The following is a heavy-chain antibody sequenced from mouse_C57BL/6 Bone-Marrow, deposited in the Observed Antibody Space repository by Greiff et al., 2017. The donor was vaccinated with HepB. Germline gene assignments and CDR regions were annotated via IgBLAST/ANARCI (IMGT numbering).Heavy chain of an antibody. J-gene: IGHJ3*01. V-gene: IGHV1-64*01. CDR3: ARSGHYYGSSFGAY. CDR1: GYTFTSYW. Sequence: QVQLQQPGAELVKPGASVKLSCKASGYTFTSYWMHWVKQRPGQGLEWIGMIHPNSGSTNYNEKFKSKATLTVDKSSSTAYMQLSSLTSEDSAVYYCARSGHYYGSSFGAYWGQGTLVTVSA. CDR2: IHPNSGST. D-gene: IGHD1-1*01.